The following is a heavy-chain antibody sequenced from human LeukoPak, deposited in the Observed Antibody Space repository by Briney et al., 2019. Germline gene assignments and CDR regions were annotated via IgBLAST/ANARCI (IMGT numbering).Heavy chain of an antibody. CDR2: ISYDGSNK. D-gene: IGHD3-10*01. Sequence: GGSLRLSCAASGFTFSSYGMHWVRHAPGKGLEWVAVISYDGSNKYYADSVKGRFTISRDNSKNTLYLQMNSLRAEDTAVYYCAKEPYYYGSGSYFNWFDPWGQGTLVTVSS. J-gene: IGHJ5*02. V-gene: IGHV3-30*18. CDR3: AKEPYYYGSGSYFNWFDP. CDR1: GFTFSSYG.